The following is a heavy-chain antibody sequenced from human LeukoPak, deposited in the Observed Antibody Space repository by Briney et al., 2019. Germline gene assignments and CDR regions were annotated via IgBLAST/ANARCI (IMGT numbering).Heavy chain of an antibody. V-gene: IGHV4-39*07. J-gene: IGHJ4*02. CDR3: ASTYCSGGSCYLWSFDY. Sequence: SETLSLTCTVPGGSIRSSYYYWGWIRQPPGKGLEWIGSIYDSGSTYYNPSLKSRVTISVDTSKNQFSLKLSSVTAADTAVYYCASTYCSGGSCYLWSFDYWGQGTLVTVSS. D-gene: IGHD2-15*01. CDR1: GGSIRSSYYY. CDR2: IYDSGST.